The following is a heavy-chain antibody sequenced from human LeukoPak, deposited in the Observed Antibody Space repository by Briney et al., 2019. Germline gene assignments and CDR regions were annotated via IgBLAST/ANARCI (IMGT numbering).Heavy chain of an antibody. Sequence: PGGPLRLSCAASGFTFSSYGMHWVRQAPGKGLEWVAVISYDGSNKYYADSVKGRFTISRDNSKNTLYLQMNSLRTEDTAVYYCAKDREWLGVLAYWGQGTLVTVSS. CDR3: AKDREWLGVLAY. V-gene: IGHV3-30*18. D-gene: IGHD3-3*01. CDR1: GFTFSSYG. CDR2: ISYDGSNK. J-gene: IGHJ4*02.